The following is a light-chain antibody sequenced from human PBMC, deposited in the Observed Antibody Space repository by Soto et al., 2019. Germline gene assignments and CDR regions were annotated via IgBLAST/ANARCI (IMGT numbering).Light chain of an antibody. J-gene: IGKJ5*01. V-gene: IGKV3-11*01. CDR1: QSVRNY. CDR2: DTS. CDR3: XXXXIWPPIT. Sequence: EIVLTQSPDTLSLSPGERATLSCRASQSVRNYLAWYQQKPGQAPRLLIYDTSNRATGIPPRFSGSGSETDFTLTISSLEPXXXXXYXXXXXXIWPPITFGQGTRLEIK.